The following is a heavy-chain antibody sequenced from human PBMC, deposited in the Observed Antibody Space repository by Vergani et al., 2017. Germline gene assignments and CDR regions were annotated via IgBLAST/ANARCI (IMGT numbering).Heavy chain of an antibody. Sequence: QVQLVQSGAEVKTSGSSVKVSCKASGGIFSSYAISWVRQAPGQGLVWMGRIISILGTANYAQKFQGIVTITADESTSTAYMELSSLRSEDTAVYYYARTGLLWFGELSRGANLDYWGQGTLVTVSS. CDR2: IISILGTA. D-gene: IGHD3-10*01. CDR1: GGIFSSYA. CDR3: ARTGLLWFGELSRGANLDY. V-gene: IGHV1-69*13. J-gene: IGHJ4*02.